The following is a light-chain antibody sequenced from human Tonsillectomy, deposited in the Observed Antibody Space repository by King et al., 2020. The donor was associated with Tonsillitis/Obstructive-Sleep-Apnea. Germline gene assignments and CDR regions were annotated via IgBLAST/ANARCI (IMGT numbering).Light chain of an antibody. J-gene: IGKJ1*01. V-gene: IGKV1-5*01. Sequence: ASNLETGVPSRFSGSGSGTEFTLTISSLQPDDFATYYCHVTIASPWTFGQGT. CDR3: HVTIASPWT. CDR2: AS.